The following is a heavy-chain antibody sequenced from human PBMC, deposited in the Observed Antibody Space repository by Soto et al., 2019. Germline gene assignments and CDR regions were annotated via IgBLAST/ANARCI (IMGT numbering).Heavy chain of an antibody. V-gene: IGHV3-23*01. CDR2: ISGSGEMT. J-gene: IGHJ4*02. Sequence: EVQLLESGGDLVQPGGSLRLSCAASGFTFRGDAMSWVRQAPGKGLEWVSSISGSGEMTHYADSVKGRFTISRDNAKNTLYLQMESLRAEDTALYYCARSEMTYNWNDWGQGALVTVSS. CDR1: GFTFRGDA. CDR3: ARSEMTYNWND. D-gene: IGHD1-20*01.